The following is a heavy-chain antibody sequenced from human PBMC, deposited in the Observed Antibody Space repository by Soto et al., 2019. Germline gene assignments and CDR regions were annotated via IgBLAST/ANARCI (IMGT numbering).Heavy chain of an antibody. CDR3: AIGSSIAVAGTSLDYYYMDV. CDR2: IYYSGST. CDR1: GGSISSSSYY. V-gene: IGHV4-39*01. D-gene: IGHD6-19*01. Sequence: SETLSLTCTVSGGSISSSSYYWGWIRQPPGKGLEWIGSIYYSGSTYYNPSLKSRVTISVDKSKNQFSLKLSSVTAADTAVYYCAIGSSIAVAGTSLDYYYMDVLCKGTTVTVSS. J-gene: IGHJ6*03.